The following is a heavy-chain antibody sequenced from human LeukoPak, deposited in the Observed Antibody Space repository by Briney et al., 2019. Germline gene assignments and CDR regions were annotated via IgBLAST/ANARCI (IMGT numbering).Heavy chain of an antibody. D-gene: IGHD3-10*01. CDR3: AGDRVYASGSSDY. CDR2: INDDGSGK. V-gene: IGHV3-74*01. J-gene: IGHJ4*02. Sequence: PGGSLRLSCTASGFTFTSHWMHWVRQAPGKGLVWVSRINDDGSGKNHADSVKGRFTISRDNAKNTLYLQMNSLRVHDTAVYYWAGDRVYASGSSDYWGQGTLVTVSS. CDR1: GFTFTSHW.